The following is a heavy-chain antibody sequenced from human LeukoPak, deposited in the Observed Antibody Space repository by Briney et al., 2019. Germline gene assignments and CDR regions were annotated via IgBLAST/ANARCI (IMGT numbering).Heavy chain of an antibody. Sequence: PSETLSLTCTVSGGSISSYCWSWIRQPPGKGLEWIGYIYYSGSTNYNPSLKSRVTISVDTSKKQFSLKLSSVTAADTAVYYCARETYYYDSSGYQGANWFDPWGQGTLVTVSS. CDR2: IYYSGST. CDR1: GGSISSYC. CDR3: ARETYYYDSSGYQGANWFDP. D-gene: IGHD3-22*01. V-gene: IGHV4-59*01. J-gene: IGHJ5*02.